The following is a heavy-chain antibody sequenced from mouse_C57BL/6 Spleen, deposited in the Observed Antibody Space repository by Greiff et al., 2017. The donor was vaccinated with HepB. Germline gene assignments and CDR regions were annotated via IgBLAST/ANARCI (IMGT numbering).Heavy chain of an antibody. J-gene: IGHJ3*01. CDR1: GYTFTDYY. D-gene: IGHD3-2*02. Sequence: EVKLQQSGPELVKPGASVKISCKASGYTFTDYYMNWVKQSHGKSLEWIGDINPNNGGTSYNQKFKGKATLTVDKSSSTAYMELRSLTSEDSAVYYCARGSSGYSFAYWGQGTLVTVSA. CDR3: ARGSSGYSFAY. V-gene: IGHV1-26*01. CDR2: INPNNGGT.